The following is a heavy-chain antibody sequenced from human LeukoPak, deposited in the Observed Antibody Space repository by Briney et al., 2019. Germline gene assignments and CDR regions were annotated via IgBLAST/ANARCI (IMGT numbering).Heavy chain of an antibody. J-gene: IGHJ3*02. V-gene: IGHV1-2*06. CDR2: INPNSGGT. CDR1: GYTFTGYY. CDR3: ARLRLVQGAFDI. D-gene: IGHD6-19*01. Sequence: ASVKVSCKASGYTFTGYYMHWVQQAPGQGLEWMGRINPNSGGTNYAQKFQGRVTMTRDTSISTAYMELSRLRSDDTAVYYCARLRLVQGAFDIWGQGTMVTVSS.